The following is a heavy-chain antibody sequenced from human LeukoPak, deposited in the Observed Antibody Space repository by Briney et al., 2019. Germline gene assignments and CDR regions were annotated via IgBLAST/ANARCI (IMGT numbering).Heavy chain of an antibody. D-gene: IGHD3-3*01. CDR3: ARDQEYYDFWSGQNEPHYYMDV. CDR2: ISSSGSTI. J-gene: IGHJ6*03. V-gene: IGHV3-11*04. Sequence: GGSLRLSCAASGFTFSSYAMSWIRQAPGKGLEWVSYISSSGSTIYYADSVKGRFTISRDNAKNSLYLQMNSLRAEDTAVYYCARDQEYYDFWSGQNEPHYYMDVWGKGTTVTVSS. CDR1: GFTFSSYA.